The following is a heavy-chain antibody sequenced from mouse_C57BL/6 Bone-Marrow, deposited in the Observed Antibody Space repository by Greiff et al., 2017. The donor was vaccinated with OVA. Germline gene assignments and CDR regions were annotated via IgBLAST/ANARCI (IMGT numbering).Heavy chain of an antibody. CDR2: IDPENGDT. CDR1: GFNIKDDY. J-gene: IGHJ2*01. Sequence: EVQLQQSGAELVRPGASVKLSCTASGFNIKDDYMHWVKQRPEQGLEWIGWIDPENGDTEYASKFQGKATITADTSSNTAYLQLSSLTSEDTAVYYCTPIYYYGSSYSYWGQGTTLTVSS. D-gene: IGHD1-1*01. V-gene: IGHV14-4*01. CDR3: TPIYYYGSSYSY.